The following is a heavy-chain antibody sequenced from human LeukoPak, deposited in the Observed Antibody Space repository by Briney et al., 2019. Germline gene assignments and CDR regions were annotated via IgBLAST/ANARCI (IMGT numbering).Heavy chain of an antibody. CDR3: ARGMSKHDH. J-gene: IGHJ4*02. Sequence: GGSLRLSCVASAFTFSNFWMHWVRQAPGKGLVWVSRISRDGSSTSYADSVKGRFNISRDNAKNTLYLQMNSLRAEDTAVYYCARGMSKHDHWGQGTLVTVSS. CDR1: AFTFSNFW. CDR2: ISRDGSST. D-gene: IGHD2-8*01. V-gene: IGHV3-74*01.